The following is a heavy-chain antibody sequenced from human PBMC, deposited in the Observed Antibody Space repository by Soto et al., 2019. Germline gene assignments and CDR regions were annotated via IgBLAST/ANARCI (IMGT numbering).Heavy chain of an antibody. CDR1: GFSLKTYGMR. Sequence: SGHTLVNPTQTLTLTCTFSGFSLKTYGMRVSWVRQPPGKALEWLARIDWDDEKFYSTSLKTRLSISKGTSDNQVVLTMTNMDPIDTATYYCALSPFIAVVTAFDFCGQGILVIVSS. D-gene: IGHD2-15*01. V-gene: IGHV2-70*04. CDR2: IDWDDEK. CDR3: ALSPFIAVVTAFDF. J-gene: IGHJ4*02.